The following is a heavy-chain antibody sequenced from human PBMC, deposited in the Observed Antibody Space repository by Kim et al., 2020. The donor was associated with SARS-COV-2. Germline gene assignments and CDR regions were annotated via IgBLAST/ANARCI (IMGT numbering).Heavy chain of an antibody. D-gene: IGHD3-22*01. V-gene: IGHV1-46*01. CDR2: INPSGGST. CDR1: GYTFTSYY. J-gene: IGHJ4*02. Sequence: ASVKVSCKASGYTFTSYYMHWVRQAPGQGLEWMGIINPSGGSTSYAQKFQGRVTMTRDTSTSTVYMELSSLRSEDTAVYYCAREGNYDSSGSSDYFDYWGQGTLVTVSS. CDR3: AREGNYDSSGSSDYFDY.